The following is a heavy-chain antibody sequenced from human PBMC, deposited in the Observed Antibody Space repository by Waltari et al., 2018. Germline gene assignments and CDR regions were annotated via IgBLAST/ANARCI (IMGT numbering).Heavy chain of an antibody. CDR2: MQYRGST. V-gene: IGHV4-39*01. J-gene: IGHJ1*01. D-gene: IGHD4-17*01. Sequence: QLQLQESGPGLVRPSETLSLTCTVSGGSITTNYHWPWIRQPPGKGLEWMGNMQYRGSTFYNPSLMSRVTISLDTSKNQFSLTLTSVDAADTAVYFCGRIAFGDDGGYFQYWGQGTLVTVSS. CDR1: GGSITTNYH. CDR3: GRIAFGDDGGYFQY.